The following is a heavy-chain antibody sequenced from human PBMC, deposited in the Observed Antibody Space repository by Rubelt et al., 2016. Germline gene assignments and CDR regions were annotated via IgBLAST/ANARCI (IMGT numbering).Heavy chain of an antibody. V-gene: IGHV3-48*04. J-gene: IGHJ4*02. Sequence: EVQLVESGGGLVQPGGSLRLSCAASGFTFSSFAMSWVRQAPGKGLEWVSYISSTSSAIYYADSVKGRFTISRDNGKKSVYLQMNSLRAEDTAVYYCARGNSAAYWGQGTLVTVSS. CDR2: ISSTSSAI. CDR1: GFTFSSFA. D-gene: IGHD3-10*01. CDR3: ARGNSAAY.